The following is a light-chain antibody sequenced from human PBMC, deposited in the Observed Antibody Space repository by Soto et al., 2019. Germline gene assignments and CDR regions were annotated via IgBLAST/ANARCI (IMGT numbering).Light chain of an antibody. V-gene: IGKV3-20*01. CDR2: GAS. CDR1: ESVTFSY. J-gene: IGKJ5*01. CDR3: QQYGSSPPIT. Sequence: EILLTQSPSSLSLSPGERATLSCRASESVTFSYLAWYLQRPGQAPRLLIFGASSRATGIPDRFSGSGSGTDFTLTISRLEPEDFAVYYCQQYGSSPPITFGQGTRLEIK.